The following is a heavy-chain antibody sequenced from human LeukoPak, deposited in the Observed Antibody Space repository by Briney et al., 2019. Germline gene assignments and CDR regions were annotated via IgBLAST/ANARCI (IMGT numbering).Heavy chain of an antibody. D-gene: IGHD4-17*01. CDR2: IYYSGST. V-gene: IGHV4-30-4*01. CDR1: GGSIGSVDNY. J-gene: IGHJ6*02. Sequence: ASETLSLTCTVSGGSIGSVDNYWSWLRQPPGKGLEWIGNIYYSGSTKYNPSLKSRLFISIDTSKNQFSLKLSSVTAADTAVYYCARVDGDYGDYEALHYYGLDVWGQGTTVIVSS. CDR3: ARVDGDYGDYEALHYYGLDV.